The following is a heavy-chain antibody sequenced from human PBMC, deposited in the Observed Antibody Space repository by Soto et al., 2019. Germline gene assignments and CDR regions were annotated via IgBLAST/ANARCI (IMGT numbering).Heavy chain of an antibody. CDR1: GFNFRSYS. D-gene: IGHD2-15*01. CDR2: ISSSNRTI. V-gene: IGHV3-48*02. Sequence: GGSLRLSCAASGFNFRSYSMNWVRQAPGKGLEWVSYISSSNRTINYADSVKGRFIISRDNAKNSLYLQMHSLRDEDTAVYYCAREGWPLLQTGMDVWGQATTVTVSS. J-gene: IGHJ6*02. CDR3: AREGWPLLQTGMDV.